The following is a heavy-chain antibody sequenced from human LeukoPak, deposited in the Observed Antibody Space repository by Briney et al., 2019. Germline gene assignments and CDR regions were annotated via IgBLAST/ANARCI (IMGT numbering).Heavy chain of an antibody. CDR3: ARDPYSSSWFDY. CDR2: INPNSGGT. V-gene: IGHV1-2*02. D-gene: IGHD6-13*01. CDR1: GYTFTGYY. J-gene: IGHJ4*02. Sequence: ASVRVSCKASGYTFTGYYMHWVRQAPGQGLEWMGWINPNSGGTNYAQKFQGRVTMTRDTSISTAYMELSRLRSDDTAVYYCARDPYSSSWFDYWGRGTLVTVSS.